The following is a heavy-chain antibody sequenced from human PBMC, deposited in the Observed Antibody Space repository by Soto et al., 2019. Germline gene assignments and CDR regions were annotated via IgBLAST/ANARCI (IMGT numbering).Heavy chain of an antibody. Sequence: PSETLSLSCAVYGGSFSGYYWSWIRQPPGKGLEWIGEINHSGSTNYNPSLKSRVTISVDTSKNQFSLKLSSVTAADTAVYYCARAGSGSYRNYYHYYMAVWGKGTTVTVSS. CDR3: ARAGSGSYRNYYHYYMAV. V-gene: IGHV4-34*01. CDR1: GGSFSGYY. J-gene: IGHJ6*03. D-gene: IGHD3-10*01. CDR2: INHSGST.